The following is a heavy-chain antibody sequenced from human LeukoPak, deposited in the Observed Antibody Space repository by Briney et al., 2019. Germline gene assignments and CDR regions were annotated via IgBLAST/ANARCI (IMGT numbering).Heavy chain of an antibody. D-gene: IGHD3-3*01. CDR1: GGSFSGYY. V-gene: IGHV4-34*01. CDR3: ARGPLNYDFWSGYTKGAFDI. Sequence: SSETLSLTCAVYGGSFSGYYWSWIRQPPGKGLEWIGEINHSGSTNYNPSLKSRVTISVDTSKNQFSLKLSSVTAADTAVYYCARGPLNYDFWSGYTKGAFDIWGQGTMVTVSS. J-gene: IGHJ3*02. CDR2: INHSGST.